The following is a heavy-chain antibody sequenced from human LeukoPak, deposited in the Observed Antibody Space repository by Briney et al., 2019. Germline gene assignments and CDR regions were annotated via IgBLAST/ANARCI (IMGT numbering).Heavy chain of an antibody. CDR3: AREDRYGSGSYYRYYYYYMDV. Sequence: SETLSLTCNVAGGSISSSTYYWGWIRQPPGKGLGWIGTISYSGTTYYDPSLKSRVTISADTSKNQFSLKLSSVTAADTAVYYCAREDRYGSGSYYRYYYYYMDVWGKGTTVTISS. J-gene: IGHJ6*03. CDR1: GGSISSSTYY. D-gene: IGHD3-10*01. V-gene: IGHV4-39*07. CDR2: ISYSGTT.